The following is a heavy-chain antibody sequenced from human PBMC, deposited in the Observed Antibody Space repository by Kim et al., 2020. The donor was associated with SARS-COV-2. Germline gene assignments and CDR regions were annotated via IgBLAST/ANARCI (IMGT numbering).Heavy chain of an antibody. J-gene: IGHJ5*02. CDR1: GFTFSSYS. D-gene: IGHD6-13*01. CDR3: AREGSSWYVGDWFDP. V-gene: IGHV3-48*02. CDR2: ISSSSSTI. Sequence: GGSLRLSCAASGFTFSSYSMNWVRQAPGKGLEWVSYISSSSSTIYYADSVKGRFTISRDNAKNSLYLQMNSLRDEDTAVYYCAREGSSWYVGDWFDPWGQGTLVTVSS.